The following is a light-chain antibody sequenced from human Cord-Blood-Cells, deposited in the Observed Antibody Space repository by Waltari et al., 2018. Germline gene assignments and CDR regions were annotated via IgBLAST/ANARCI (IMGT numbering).Light chain of an antibody. J-gene: IGKJ2*01. Sequence: EIVLTQSPATPSLSPGERATLSCRASQRVSSYLAWYQQKPGQAPRLLIYDASNRATGIPARFSGSVSGTDYTLSISSLEPGDFAVYFCQQRSNWPSYTFGQGPKLEIK. CDR3: QQRSNWPSYT. CDR1: QRVSSY. V-gene: IGKV3-11*01. CDR2: DAS.